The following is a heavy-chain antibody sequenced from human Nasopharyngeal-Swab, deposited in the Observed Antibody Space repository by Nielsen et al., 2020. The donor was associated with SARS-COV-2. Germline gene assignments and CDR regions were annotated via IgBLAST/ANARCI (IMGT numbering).Heavy chain of an antibody. CDR2: IKQDGSEK. V-gene: IGHV3-7*01. Sequence: WIRQPPGKGLGWVANIKQDGSEKYYVDSVKGRFTISRDNAKNSLYLQMNSLRAEDTAVYYCARVSRYYDILTGYYAEDGMDVWGRGTTVTRLL. J-gene: IGHJ6*02. CDR3: ARVSRYYDILTGYYAEDGMDV. D-gene: IGHD3-9*01.